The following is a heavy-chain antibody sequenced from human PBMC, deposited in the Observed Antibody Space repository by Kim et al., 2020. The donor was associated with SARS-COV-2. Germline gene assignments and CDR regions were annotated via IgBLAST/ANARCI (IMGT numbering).Heavy chain of an antibody. J-gene: IGHJ4*02. D-gene: IGHD1-26*01. V-gene: IGHV3-21*01. Sequence: AGSLRGRFTISRDNAKNSLYLQMNSLSAEDTAVYFCTRGSVSGSYLFFDYWGQGTLVTVSS. CDR3: TRGSVSGSYLFFDY.